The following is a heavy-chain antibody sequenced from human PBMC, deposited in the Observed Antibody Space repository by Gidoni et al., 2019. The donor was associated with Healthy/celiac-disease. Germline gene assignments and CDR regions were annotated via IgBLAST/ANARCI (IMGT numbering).Heavy chain of an antibody. V-gene: IGHV4-61*02. CDR2: IYPSGST. Sequence: QVQLQESGPGLVKPSQSLSLTCTVSGGSLSSGSYYWSWIRQPAGKGLEWIGRIYPSGSTNYNPSLKSRVTISVDTSKNQFSLKLSSVTAADTAVYYCARSCLDTAMVIPFSDSCDYWGQGTLVTVSS. CDR1: GGSLSSGSYY. D-gene: IGHD5-18*01. CDR3: ARSCLDTAMVIPFSDSCDY. J-gene: IGHJ4*02.